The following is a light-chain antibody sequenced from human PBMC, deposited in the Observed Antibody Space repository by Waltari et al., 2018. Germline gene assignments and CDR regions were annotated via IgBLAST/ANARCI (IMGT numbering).Light chain of an antibody. Sequence: DIQMTQSPSTLSASVGDRVTIACRASQSISIWLAWYQQKPGKAPKLLIYKASTLESGVPSRFSGSGSGTEFTLTISSLQPDDLATYYCQQYDSYSYTFGQGTRLEIK. CDR2: KAS. CDR3: QQYDSYSYT. CDR1: QSISIW. J-gene: IGKJ2*01. V-gene: IGKV1-5*03.